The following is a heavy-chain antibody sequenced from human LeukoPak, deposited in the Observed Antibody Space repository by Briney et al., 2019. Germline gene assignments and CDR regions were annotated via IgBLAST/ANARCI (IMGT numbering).Heavy chain of an antibody. J-gene: IGHJ4*02. CDR1: GGSISSYY. CDR2: IYTSGST. V-gene: IGHV4-4*07. CDR3: ARGDFGSYHDSSGSMIFDY. Sequence: SETLSLTCTVSGGSISSYYWSWIRQPAGKGLEWIGRIYTSGSTNYNPSLKSRVTMSVDTSKKQFSLNLSSVTAADTAVYYCARGDFGSYHDSSGSMIFDYWGQGTLVTVSS. D-gene: IGHD3-22*01.